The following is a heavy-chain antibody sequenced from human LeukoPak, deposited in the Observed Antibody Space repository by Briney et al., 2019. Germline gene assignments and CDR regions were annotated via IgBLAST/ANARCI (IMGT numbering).Heavy chain of an antibody. D-gene: IGHD3-10*01. CDR2: VKSRSAGETT. J-gene: IGHJ4*02. CDR3: TLIQGWGSGSYYRDF. V-gene: IGHV3-15*01. CDR1: GFSISNDW. Sequence: GGSLRLSCAASGFSISNDWMSWVRQAPGKGLEWVARVKSRSAGETTDYAAPVKGRFTISRDDSKNTLYLQMNSLKTEDTAVYYCTLIQGWGSGSYYRDFWGQGTLVTASS.